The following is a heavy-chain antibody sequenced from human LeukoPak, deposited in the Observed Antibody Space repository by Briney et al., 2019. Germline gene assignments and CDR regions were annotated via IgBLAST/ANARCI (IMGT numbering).Heavy chain of an antibody. D-gene: IGHD6-13*01. CDR3: AKARAGDITAAFNY. Sequence: GGSLRLSCAAAGFTFNNYAMSWVRQAPGKGLKWVSGISSGGSTYYADSVKGRFTISRDNSKNTLYLQMNSLRAEDTAVYYCAKARAGDITAAFNYWGQGTLVTVSS. CDR1: GFTFNNYA. CDR2: ISSGGST. J-gene: IGHJ4*02. V-gene: IGHV3-23*01.